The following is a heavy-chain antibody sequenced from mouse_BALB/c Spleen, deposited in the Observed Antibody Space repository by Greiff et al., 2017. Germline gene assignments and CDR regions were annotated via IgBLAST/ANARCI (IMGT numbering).Heavy chain of an antibody. D-gene: IGHD1-2*01. V-gene: IGHV7-3*02. CDR3: ARGVNYGYHWYFDV. CDR2: IRNKANGYTT. CDR1: GFTFTDYY. J-gene: IGHJ1*01. Sequence: EVMLVESGGGLVQPGGSLRLSCATSGFTFTDYYMSWVRQPPGKALEWLGFIRNKANGYTTEYSASVKGRFTISRDNSQSILYLQMSTLRAEDSATYYCARGVNYGYHWYFDVWGAGTTVTVSS.